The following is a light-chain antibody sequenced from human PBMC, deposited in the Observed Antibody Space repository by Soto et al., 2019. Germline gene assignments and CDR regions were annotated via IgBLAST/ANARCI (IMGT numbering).Light chain of an antibody. CDR1: QAIRND. CDR2: AAS. Sequence: AIQMTQGPSSLSASIRDRVTITCRASQAIRNDLGWYQQKPGKAPKLLIYAASSLQSGVPSRFSGSGSGTDFTLTIFSLQAEDFATYYCLQDYNYPPTFGQGIRLEI. V-gene: IGKV1-6*02. CDR3: LQDYNYPPT. J-gene: IGKJ5*01.